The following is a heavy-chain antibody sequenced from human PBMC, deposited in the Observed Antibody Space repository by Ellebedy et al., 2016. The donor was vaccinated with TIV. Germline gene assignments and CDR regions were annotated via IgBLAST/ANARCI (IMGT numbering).Heavy chain of an antibody. CDR1: GGSFNTYG. CDR3: AHDYGDL. CDR2: TIPIFDTP. V-gene: IGHV1-69*13. D-gene: IGHD4-17*01. Sequence: ASVKVSCXASGGSFNTYGISWVRQAPGQGLEWMGGTIPIFDTPNYAQSFQGRLTITADESTSTAYMELNSLASDDTAIYYCAHDYGDLWGRGTLITVSS. J-gene: IGHJ2*01.